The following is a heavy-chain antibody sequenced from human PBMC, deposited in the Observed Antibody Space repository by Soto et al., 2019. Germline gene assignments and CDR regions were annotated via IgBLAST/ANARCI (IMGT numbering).Heavy chain of an antibody. J-gene: IGHJ4*02. CDR1: GGTFSSYA. V-gene: IGHV1-69*01. D-gene: IGHD6-19*01. Sequence: QVQLVQSGAEVKKPGSSVKVSCKASGGTFSSYAISWVRQAPGQGLEWMGGIIPIFGTANYAQKFQGRVTITADESTSTAYMELSSLRSDDTAVYYCARKVAVAGPYYFDYWGQGTLVTVSS. CDR2: IIPIFGTA. CDR3: ARKVAVAGPYYFDY.